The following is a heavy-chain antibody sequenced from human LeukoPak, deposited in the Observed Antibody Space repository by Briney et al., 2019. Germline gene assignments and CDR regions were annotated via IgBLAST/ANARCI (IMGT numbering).Heavy chain of an antibody. CDR1: GYTFTSYY. J-gene: IGHJ4*02. CDR3: AREGGDYVWGNGYFDY. V-gene: IGHV1-46*01. CDR2: INPSGGST. D-gene: IGHD3-16*01. Sequence: ASVKVSCKASGYTFTSYYMHWVRQALGQGLEWMGIINPSGGSTSYAQKFQGRVTMTRDTSTSTVYMELSSLRSEDTAVYYCAREGGDYVWGNGYFDYWGQGTLVTVSS.